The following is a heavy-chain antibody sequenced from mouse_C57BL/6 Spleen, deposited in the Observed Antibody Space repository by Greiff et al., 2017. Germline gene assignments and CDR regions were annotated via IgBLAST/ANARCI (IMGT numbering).Heavy chain of an antibody. CDR1: GFSLTSYG. D-gene: IGHD2-5*01. V-gene: IGHV2-2*01. Sequence: VMLVESGPGLVQPSQSLSITCTVSGFSLTSYGVHWVRQSPGKGLEWLGVIWSGGSTDYNAAFISRLSISKDNSKSQVFFKMNSLQADDTAIYYCARNRGAYSNYWYFDVWGTGTTVTVSS. CDR3: ARNRGAYSNYWYFDV. J-gene: IGHJ1*03. CDR2: IWSGGST.